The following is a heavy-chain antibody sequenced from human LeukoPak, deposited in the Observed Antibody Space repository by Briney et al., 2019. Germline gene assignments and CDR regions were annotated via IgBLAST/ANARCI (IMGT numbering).Heavy chain of an antibody. CDR3: ARESSIVVVTTRRGYFDY. D-gene: IGHD3-22*01. CDR2: IIPIFGTA. V-gene: IGHV1-69*13. J-gene: IGHJ4*02. Sequence: SVKVSCTASGGTFSSYAISWVRQAPGQGLEWMGGIIPIFGTANYAQKFQGRVTITADESTSTAYMELSSLRSEDTAVYYCARESSIVVVTTRRGYFDYWGQGTLVTVSS. CDR1: GGTFSSYA.